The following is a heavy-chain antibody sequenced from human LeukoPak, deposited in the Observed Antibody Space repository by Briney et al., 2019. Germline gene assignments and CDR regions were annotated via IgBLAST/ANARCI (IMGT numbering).Heavy chain of an antibody. D-gene: IGHD5-18*01. CDR1: GGSINSGSYY. CDR2: IYYSGST. CDR3: ARGGTAMVD. Sequence: PSETLSLTCNVSGGSINSGSYYWGWIRQPPGEGLEWIGSIYYSGSTNYNPSLKSRVTISVDTSKNQFSLKLSSVTAADTAVYYCARGGTAMVDWGQGTLVTVSS. V-gene: IGHV4-39*07. J-gene: IGHJ4*02.